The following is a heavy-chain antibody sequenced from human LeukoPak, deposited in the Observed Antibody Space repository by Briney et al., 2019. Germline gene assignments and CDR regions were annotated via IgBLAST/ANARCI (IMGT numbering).Heavy chain of an antibody. CDR1: GGSISSSSYY. J-gene: IGHJ3*02. CDR2: IYYSGST. CDR3: ASPWLLEAFDI. V-gene: IGHV4-39*01. D-gene: IGHD3-22*01. Sequence: SETLSLTCTVSGGSISSSSYYWGWIRRPPGKGLEWFGSIYYSGSTYYNPSLKSRVTISVDTSKNQFSLKLSSVTAADTAVYYCASPWLLEAFDIWGQGTMVTVSS.